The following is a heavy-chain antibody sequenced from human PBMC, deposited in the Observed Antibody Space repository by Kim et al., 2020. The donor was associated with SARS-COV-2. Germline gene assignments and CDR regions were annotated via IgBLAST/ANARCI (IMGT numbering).Heavy chain of an antibody. V-gene: IGHV3-48*02. CDR2: ITSTSSIV. CDR3: ARIVYGSGSEYRYFDR. Sequence: GGSLRLSCVASGFTFSSYSMNWVRQAPGKGLEWVSYITSTSSIVYYANSVKGRFTISRDNAKNSLYLQMNSLRDEDTAVYFCARIVYGSGSEYRYFDRWGQGTLVTVSS. CDR1: GFTFSSYS. D-gene: IGHD3-10*01. J-gene: IGHJ4*02.